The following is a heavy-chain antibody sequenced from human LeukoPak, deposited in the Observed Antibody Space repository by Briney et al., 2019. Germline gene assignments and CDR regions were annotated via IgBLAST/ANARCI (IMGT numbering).Heavy chain of an antibody. V-gene: IGHV1-2*04. J-gene: IGHJ4*02. CDR3: ARAASIVVVPAAMSFDY. CDR2: INPNSGGT. CDR1: GYTFTGYY. Sequence: ASVKVSCKASGYTFTGYYMHWVRQAPGQGLEWMGWINPNSGGTNYAQKFRGWVTMTRDTSISTAYMELSRLRSDDTAVYYCARAASIVVVPAAMSFDYWGQGTLVTVSS. D-gene: IGHD2-2*01.